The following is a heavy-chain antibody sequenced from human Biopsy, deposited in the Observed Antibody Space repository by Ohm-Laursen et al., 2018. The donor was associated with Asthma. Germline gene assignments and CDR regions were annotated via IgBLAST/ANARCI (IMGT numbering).Heavy chain of an antibody. CDR3: ARGYSGSNRIVYYYSGLEV. J-gene: IGHJ6*02. Sequence: SSVKVSCKASGGTFGNYAISWVRQAPGQGLEWMGGLIPVLGTPDHAQMFEGRVTITADESTSTAYMELSSLSSEDTAVYYCARGYSGSNRIVYYYSGLEVWGQGTTVTVSS. D-gene: IGHD5-12*01. CDR2: LIPVLGTP. CDR1: GGTFGNYA. V-gene: IGHV1-69*01.